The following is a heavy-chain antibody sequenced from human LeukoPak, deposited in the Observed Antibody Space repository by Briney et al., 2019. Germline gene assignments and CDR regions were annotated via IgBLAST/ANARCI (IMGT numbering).Heavy chain of an antibody. D-gene: IGHD5-18*01. CDR2: IYPDDSDT. V-gene: IGHV5-51*01. CDR3: ARLGSYASLRSNWFDP. Sequence: GESLKISCKGSGYSFNSYRIGWVRQMPGKGLEWMGIIYPDDSDTRYSPSFQGQVTISADKSISTAYLQWSSLKASDTAMYYCARLGSYASLRSNWFDPWGQGTLVTVSS. CDR1: GYSFNSYR. J-gene: IGHJ5*02.